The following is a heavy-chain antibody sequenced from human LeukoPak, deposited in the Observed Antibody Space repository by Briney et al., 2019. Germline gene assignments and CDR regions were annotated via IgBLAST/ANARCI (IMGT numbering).Heavy chain of an antibody. V-gene: IGHV4-59*01. CDR2: IYYSGNT. D-gene: IGHD3-10*01. J-gene: IGHJ6*03. CDR1: GGSISSYY. Sequence: PSETLSLTCTVSGGSISSYYWSWIRQPPGKGLEWIGYIYYSGNTNYNPSLKSRVTISVDTSKNRFSLKLRSVTAADTAVYYCARTTTVRGTYYMDVWGKGTTVTVSS. CDR3: ARTTTVRGTYYMDV.